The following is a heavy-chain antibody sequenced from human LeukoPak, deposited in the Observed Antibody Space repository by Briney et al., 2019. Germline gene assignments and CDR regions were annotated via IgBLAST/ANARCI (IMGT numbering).Heavy chain of an antibody. J-gene: IGHJ4*02. CDR1: GGSISSYY. CDR3: ARASPTVTTYIDY. D-gene: IGHD4-11*01. CDR2: IYYSGST. V-gene: IGHV4-59*08. Sequence: SETLSLTCTVSGGSISSYYWSWIRQPPGKGLEGIGYIYYSGSTNYNPSLKGRVTISVDTSKNQFSLKLSSVTAADTAVYYCARASPTVTTYIDYWGQGTLVTVSS.